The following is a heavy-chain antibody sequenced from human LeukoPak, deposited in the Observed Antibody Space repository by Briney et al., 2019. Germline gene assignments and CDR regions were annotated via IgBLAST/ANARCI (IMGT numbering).Heavy chain of an antibody. V-gene: IGHV3-30-3*01. CDR1: GFTFSSYA. D-gene: IGHD2-2*01. J-gene: IGHJ6*02. CDR2: ISYDGSNK. CDR3: ARDPYCSSTSCSSYYYYGMDV. Sequence: PGGSLRLSCAASGFTFSSYAMHWVRQAPGKGLEWVAVISYDGSNKYYADSVKGRFTISRDNSKNTLYLQMNSMRAEDTAVYYCARDPYCSSTSCSSYYYYGMDVWGQGTTVTVSS.